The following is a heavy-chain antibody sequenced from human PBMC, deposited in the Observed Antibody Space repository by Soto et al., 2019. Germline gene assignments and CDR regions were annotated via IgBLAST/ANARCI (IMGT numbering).Heavy chain of an antibody. CDR3: ARSGHGSGSYPWRY. D-gene: IGHD3-10*01. CDR2: INAGNGNT. V-gene: IGHV1-3*01. J-gene: IGHJ4*02. CDR1: GYTFTSYA. Sequence: GASVKVSCKASGYTFTSYAMHWVRQAPGQRLEWMGWINAGNGNTKYSQKFQGRVTITRDTSASTAYMELSSLRSEDTAVYYCARSGHGSGSYPWRYWGQGTLVTVSS.